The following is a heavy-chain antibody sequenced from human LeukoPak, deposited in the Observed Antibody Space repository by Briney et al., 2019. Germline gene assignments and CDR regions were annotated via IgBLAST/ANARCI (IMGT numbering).Heavy chain of an antibody. Sequence: GGSLRLSCAASGFTFSSYGMHWVRQAPGKGLEWVAVIWYDGSDKYYADSVKGRFTISRDNSKNTLYLQMNSLRAEDTAVYYCARGGISSVRDYFDYWGQGTLVTVSS. V-gene: IGHV3-33*01. CDR1: GFTFSSYG. CDR3: ARGGISSVRDYFDY. CDR2: IWYDGSDK. D-gene: IGHD2-21*01. J-gene: IGHJ4*02.